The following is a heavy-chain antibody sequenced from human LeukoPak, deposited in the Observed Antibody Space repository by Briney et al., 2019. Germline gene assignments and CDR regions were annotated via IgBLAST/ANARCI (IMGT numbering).Heavy chain of an antibody. CDR2: ISGSGGST. Sequence: PGGSLRLSCAASGFTFSSYAMSWVRQAPGKGLEWVSAISGSGGSTYYAGSVKGRFTISRENAKNSLYLQMNSLTAGDTAVYYCVRGGIQVSGIDEIDYWGQGTLVTVSS. J-gene: IGHJ4*02. V-gene: IGHV3-23*01. D-gene: IGHD6-19*01. CDR1: GFTFSSYA. CDR3: VRGGIQVSGIDEIDY.